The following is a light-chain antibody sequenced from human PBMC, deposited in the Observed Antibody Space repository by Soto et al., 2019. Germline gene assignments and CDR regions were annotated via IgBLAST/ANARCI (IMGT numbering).Light chain of an antibody. CDR3: QQRSNWPALT. Sequence: EIVLTQSPGTLSLSPGERATLSCRASQSVSSSYLAWYQQKPGQAPRLLIYDISKRATGIPARFSGSGSGTDFTLTISSLEPEDAALYYCQQRSNWPALTFGGGTKVDIK. CDR1: QSVSSSY. V-gene: IGKV3D-20*02. CDR2: DIS. J-gene: IGKJ4*01.